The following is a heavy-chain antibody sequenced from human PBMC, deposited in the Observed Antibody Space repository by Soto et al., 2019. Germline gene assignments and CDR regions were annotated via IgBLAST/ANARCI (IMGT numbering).Heavy chain of an antibody. CDR2: INHSGST. V-gene: IGHV4-34*01. CDR1: GGSFSGYY. J-gene: IGHJ4*02. D-gene: IGHD7-27*01. CDR3: AIWRLGFDY. Sequence: QVQLQQWGAGLLKPSETLSLTCAVYGGSFSGYYWSWIRQPPGKGLEWIGEINHSGSTNYNPSLTRRVTISVDTSTNQFSLMLSSVTAADTAVYYCAIWRLGFDYWGQGTLVTVSS.